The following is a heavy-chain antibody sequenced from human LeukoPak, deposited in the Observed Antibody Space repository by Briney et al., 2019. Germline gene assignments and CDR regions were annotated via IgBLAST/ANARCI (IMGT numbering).Heavy chain of an antibody. Sequence: GKSLRLSCAASGFTFSSFAMHWVRQAPGRGLEWVATVSYLGSKTYYADSVKGRFTISRDNSKNTLYLQMNSLRAEDTAVYYCARETGSHDSNGYYSYWGQGTLVTVSS. D-gene: IGHD3-22*01. CDR2: VSYLGSKT. CDR1: GFTFSSFA. V-gene: IGHV3-30*04. J-gene: IGHJ4*02. CDR3: ARETGSHDSNGYYSY.